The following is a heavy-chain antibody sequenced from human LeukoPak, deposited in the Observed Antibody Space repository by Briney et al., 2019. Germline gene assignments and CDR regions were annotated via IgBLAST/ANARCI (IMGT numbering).Heavy chain of an antibody. D-gene: IGHD3-3*01. V-gene: IGHV3-7*01. J-gene: IGHJ4*02. CDR2: IKEDGSEK. Sequence: GGSLRLSCAASGFTFSSYGMHWVRQAPGKGLEWVANIKEDGSEKYYVDSVKGRFTISRDNAKNSLYLQMSSLRAKDTAVYYCARDRGYDLWGQGTLVTVSS. CDR1: GFTFSSYG. CDR3: ARDRGYDL.